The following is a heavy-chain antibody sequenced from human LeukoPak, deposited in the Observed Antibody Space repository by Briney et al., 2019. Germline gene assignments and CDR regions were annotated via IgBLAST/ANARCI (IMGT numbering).Heavy chain of an antibody. CDR1: GDSISSSSYY. CDR3: ARDQSGWFDP. D-gene: IGHD3-10*01. J-gene: IGHJ5*02. Sequence: SETLSLTCTVSGDSISSSSYYWGWIRQPPGKGLKWIGSIYYSGSTYYNPSLKSRVTTSVDTSKNQFSLKLSSVTAADTAVYYCARDQSGWFDPWGQGTLVTVSS. CDR2: IYYSGST. V-gene: IGHV4-39*07.